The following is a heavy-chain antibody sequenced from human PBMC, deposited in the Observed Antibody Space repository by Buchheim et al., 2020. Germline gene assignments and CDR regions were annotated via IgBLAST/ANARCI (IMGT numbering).Heavy chain of an antibody. CDR2: IDPSDSYT. CDR1: GYSFTSYW. CDR3: ARHIGYDFWSGYLFDY. J-gene: IGHJ4*02. D-gene: IGHD3-3*01. V-gene: IGHV5-10-1*01. Sequence: VQLVQSGAEVKKPGESLRISCKGSGYSFTSYWISWVRQMPGKGLEWMGRIDPSDSYTNYSPSFQGHVAIPADKSISTAYPQWSSLKASDTAMYYCARHIGYDFWSGYLFDYWGQGTL.